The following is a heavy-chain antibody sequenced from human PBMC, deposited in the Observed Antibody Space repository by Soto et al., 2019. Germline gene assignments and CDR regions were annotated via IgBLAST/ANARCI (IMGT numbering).Heavy chain of an antibody. Sequence: VQQVQSGAEVKKPGSSVKVSCKASGGTFSSYAISWVRQAPGQGLEWMGGIIPIFGTANYAQKFQGRVTITADESTSTAYMELSSLRSEDTAVYYCARAGVEMATISYWYFDLWGRGTLVSVSS. D-gene: IGHD5-12*01. J-gene: IGHJ2*01. V-gene: IGHV1-69*12. CDR3: ARAGVEMATISYWYFDL. CDR1: GGTFSSYA. CDR2: IIPIFGTA.